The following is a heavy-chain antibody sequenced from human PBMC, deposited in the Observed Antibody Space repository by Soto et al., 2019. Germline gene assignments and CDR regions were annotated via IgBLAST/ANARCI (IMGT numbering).Heavy chain of an antibody. D-gene: IGHD4-4*01. J-gene: IGHJ5*02. V-gene: IGHV4-61*01. CDR1: GGSVSSGSYY. Sequence: PSETLSLTCTVSGGSVSSGSYYWSWIRQPPGKGLEWIGYIYYSGSTNYNPSLKSRVTISVDTSKNQFSLKLSSVTAADTAVYYCASRPTTVNWFDPWGQGTLVTVSS. CDR3: ASRPTTVNWFDP. CDR2: IYYSGST.